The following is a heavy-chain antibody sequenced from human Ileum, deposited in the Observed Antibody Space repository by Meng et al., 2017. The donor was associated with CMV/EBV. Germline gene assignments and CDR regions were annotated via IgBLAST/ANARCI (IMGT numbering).Heavy chain of an antibody. D-gene: IGHD3-10*01. CDR1: DESCSGYY. Sequence: AVDDESCSGYYWSWVRQSPGEGLEWIGEINHRGFINYNPSLKSRATISEDTAKNQFSLNLKSVTAADTAVYYCRSTLFRGDVYYSDSWGQGTLVTVSS. CDR3: RSTLFRGDVYYSDS. V-gene: IGHV4-34*01. CDR2: INHRGFI. J-gene: IGHJ4*02.